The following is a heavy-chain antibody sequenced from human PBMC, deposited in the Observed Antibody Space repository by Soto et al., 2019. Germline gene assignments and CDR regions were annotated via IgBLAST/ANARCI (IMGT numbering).Heavy chain of an antibody. CDR1: GYTFTSYA. J-gene: IGHJ5*02. V-gene: IGHV1-3*01. D-gene: IGHD3-3*01. CDR2: INAGNGNT. Sequence: ASVKVSCKASGYTFTSYAMHWVRQAPGQRLEWMGWINAGNGNTKYSQKFQDRVTITRDTSASTAYMELSSLRSEDTAVYYCARDRIDYDFWSGSPFDPWGKGTLVTVPS. CDR3: ARDRIDYDFWSGSPFDP.